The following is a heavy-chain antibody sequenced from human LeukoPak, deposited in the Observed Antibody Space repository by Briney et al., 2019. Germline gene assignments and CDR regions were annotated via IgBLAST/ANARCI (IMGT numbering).Heavy chain of an antibody. CDR1: GFTFSSYE. Sequence: PGWSLRLSCAASGFTFSSYEMNWVRQAPGKGLEWVSYISSSGSTIYYADSVKGRFTISRDNAKNSLYLQMNSLRAEDTAVYYCARARGYSYGRHYYYYYGMDVWGQGTTVTVSS. CDR2: ISSSGSTI. J-gene: IGHJ6*02. CDR3: ARARGYSYGRHYYYYYGMDV. D-gene: IGHD5-18*01. V-gene: IGHV3-48*03.